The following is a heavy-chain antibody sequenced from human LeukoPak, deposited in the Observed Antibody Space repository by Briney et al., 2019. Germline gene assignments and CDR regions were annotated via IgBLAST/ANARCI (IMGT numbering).Heavy chain of an antibody. Sequence: GGSLRLSCAASGFTFSSYWMSWVRQAPGKGLEWVANINQDGSEKYYVDSVKGRFTISRDNAKNSLYLQMNSLRAEDTAVYYCARGTETYYYGSSGYFDYWGQGTLSRSPQ. D-gene: IGHD3-22*01. J-gene: IGHJ4*02. V-gene: IGHV3-7*04. CDR1: GFTFSSYW. CDR3: ARGTETYYYGSSGYFDY. CDR2: INQDGSEK.